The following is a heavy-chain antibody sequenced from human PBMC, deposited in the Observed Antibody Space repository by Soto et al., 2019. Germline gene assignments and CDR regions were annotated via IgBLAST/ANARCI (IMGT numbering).Heavy chain of an antibody. J-gene: IGHJ5*02. CDR2: ISSSGDRA. CDR1: GFTFSDYA. V-gene: IGHV3-23*01. CDR3: ARDRIPAVRLNWLDP. Sequence: GGSLRLSCAASGFTFSDYAMTWVRQAPGKRLEWVSVISSSGDRAYYADSVKGRFTISRDKSNNTVYLQMNSLRVDDTAVYYCARDRIPAVRLNWLDPWGQGTPVTVS. D-gene: IGHD5-18*01.